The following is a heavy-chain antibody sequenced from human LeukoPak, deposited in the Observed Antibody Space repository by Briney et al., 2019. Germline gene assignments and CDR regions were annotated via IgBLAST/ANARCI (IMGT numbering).Heavy chain of an antibody. CDR1: GYTFTSYG. CDR2: VIPILGIA. J-gene: IGHJ4*02. CDR3: ARGRNFMVRGVIKVAFDY. D-gene: IGHD3-10*01. V-gene: IGHV1-8*02. Sequence: ASVKVSCKASGYTFTSYGISWVRQAPGQGLEWMGRVIPILGIANYAQKFQGRVTMTRNTSISTAYMELSSLRSEDTAVYYCARGRNFMVRGVIKVAFDYWGQGTLVTVSS.